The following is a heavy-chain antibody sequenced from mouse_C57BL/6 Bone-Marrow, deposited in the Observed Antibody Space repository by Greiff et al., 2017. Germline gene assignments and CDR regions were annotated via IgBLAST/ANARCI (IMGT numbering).Heavy chain of an antibody. CDR1: GYTFTTYP. J-gene: IGHJ2*01. V-gene: IGHV1-47*01. CDR2: FHPYNDDT. CDR3: ARGGNYGGYYLDY. D-gene: IGHD2-1*01. Sequence: VKVVESGAELVKPGASVKMSCKASGYTFTTYPIEWMKQNHGKSLEWIGNFHPYNDDTKYNEKFKGKATLTVEKSSSTVYLELSRLTSDDSAVYYCARGGNYGGYYLDYWGQGTTLTVSS.